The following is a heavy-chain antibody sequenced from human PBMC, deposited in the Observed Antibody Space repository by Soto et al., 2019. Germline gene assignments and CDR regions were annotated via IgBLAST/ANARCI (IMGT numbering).Heavy chain of an antibody. CDR2: ISYDGSNK. J-gene: IGHJ5*02. CDR3: ARRGTTGWFDP. V-gene: IGHV3-30-3*01. CDR1: GFTFSSYA. D-gene: IGHD4-4*01. Sequence: QVPLVESGGGVVQPGRSLRLSCAASGFTFSSYAMHWVRQAPGKGLEWVAVISYDGSNKYYADSVKGRFTISRDNSKNTLYLQMNSLRAEDTAVYYCARRGTTGWFDPWGQGTLVTVSS.